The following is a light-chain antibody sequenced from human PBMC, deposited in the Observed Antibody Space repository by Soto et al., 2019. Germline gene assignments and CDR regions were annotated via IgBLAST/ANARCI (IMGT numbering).Light chain of an antibody. J-gene: IGLJ1*01. CDR2: GVS. CDR1: SSDVGAYNY. CDR3: NSFTTTRTYV. V-gene: IGLV2-14*01. Sequence: QSALTQPASVSGSPGQSITISCTGSSSDVGAYNYVSWYQQHPGKAPKLMLYGVSNRPSGVSSRFSGSKSGNTASLSISGLLTEDEADYYCNSFTTTRTYVFGTGTKVTVL.